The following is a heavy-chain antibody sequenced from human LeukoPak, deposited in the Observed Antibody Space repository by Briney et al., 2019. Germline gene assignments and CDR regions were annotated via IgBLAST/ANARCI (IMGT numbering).Heavy chain of an antibody. J-gene: IGHJ4*02. CDR2: ISSSSSTI. V-gene: IGHV3-48*01. D-gene: IGHD5-12*01. CDR3: ARNENSGWGYFDY. CDR1: GFTFSSYS. Sequence: PGGSLRLSCAASGFTFSSYSMNWVRQAPGKGLEWVSYISSSSSTIYYADSVKGRFTISRDNAKNSLYLQMNSLRAEDTAVYYCARNENSGWGYFDYWGQGTLVTVSS.